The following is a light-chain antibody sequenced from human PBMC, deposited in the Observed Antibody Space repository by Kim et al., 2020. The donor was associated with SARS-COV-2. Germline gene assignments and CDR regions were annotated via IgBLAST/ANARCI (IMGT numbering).Light chain of an antibody. V-gene: IGKV1-17*01. CDR3: LQHNTSPST. J-gene: IGKJ5*01. Sequence: SPGDRVTITCRASQDIRNDLGWYQQNPGRAPKRLIYGASTLQSGVPSRFSGSGSGTEFTLTISSLQPEDFATYFCLQHNTSPSTFGQGTRLEIK. CDR1: QDIRND. CDR2: GAS.